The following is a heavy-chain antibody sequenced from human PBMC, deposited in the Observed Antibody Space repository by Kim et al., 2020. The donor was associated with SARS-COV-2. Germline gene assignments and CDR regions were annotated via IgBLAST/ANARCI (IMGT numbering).Heavy chain of an antibody. CDR2: IYYSGST. D-gene: IGHD6-19*01. J-gene: IGHJ5*02. Sequence: SETLSLTCTVSGDSISSSTYYWGWIRQPPGEGLEWIGSIYYSGSTYYNPSLKSRVTISVDTSKNQFSLKLNSVTAADTAVYYCARHYGYSSGWIGFDPWGQGTLVTVSS. V-gene: IGHV4-39*01. CDR3: ARHYGYSSGWIGFDP. CDR1: GDSISSSTYY.